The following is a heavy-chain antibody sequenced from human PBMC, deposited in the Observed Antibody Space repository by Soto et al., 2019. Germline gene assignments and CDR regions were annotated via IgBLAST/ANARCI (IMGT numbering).Heavy chain of an antibody. J-gene: IGHJ4*02. CDR1: GFTFSSYA. D-gene: IGHD3-3*01. CDR2: ISGSGGST. CDR3: AKDHEVLRFLEWDPYYFDY. V-gene: IGHV3-23*01. Sequence: GGSLRLSCAASGFTFSSYAMSWVRQAPGKGLEWVSAISGSGGSTYYADSVKGRFTISRDNSKNTLYLQMNNLRAEDTAVYYCAKDHEVLRFLEWDPYYFDYWGQGTLVTVSS.